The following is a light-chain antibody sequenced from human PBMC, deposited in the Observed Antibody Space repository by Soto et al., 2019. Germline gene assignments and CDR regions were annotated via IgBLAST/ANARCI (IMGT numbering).Light chain of an antibody. CDR1: ESVSDNY. V-gene: IGKV3-20*01. J-gene: IGKJ4*01. CDR2: GAS. CDR3: QQYGSSPLT. Sequence: EIVLTQSPGTLSLSPGERATLSCRASESVSDNYLAWYQQRSGQAPRLVIYGASNRASAVPDRFSGSGSGADFTHTISRLEPEDFAVYYCQQYGSSPLTFGGGTKVEIK.